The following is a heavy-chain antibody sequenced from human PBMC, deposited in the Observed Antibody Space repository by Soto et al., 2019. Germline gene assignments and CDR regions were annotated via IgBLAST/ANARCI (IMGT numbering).Heavy chain of an antibody. CDR1: GDSISSGDYY. D-gene: IGHD6-13*01. CDR2: IYSSGST. CDR3: ARMSAVDTN. J-gene: IGHJ4*02. Sequence: SETLSLTCTVSGDSISSGDYYWSWIRQHPGKGLEWLGYIYSSGSTYYNPSLRRRVTVSLDTSKNQYSLKLNSVTAADTAIYYCARMSAVDTNWGRGTLVTVSS. V-gene: IGHV4-31*03.